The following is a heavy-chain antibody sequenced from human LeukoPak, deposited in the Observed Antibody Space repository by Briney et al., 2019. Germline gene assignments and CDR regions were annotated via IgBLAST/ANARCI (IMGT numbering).Heavy chain of an antibody. J-gene: IGHJ3*02. CDR1: GGTFSNYA. CDR3: ATDESPSMVRGVITGDDAFDI. Sequence: ASVKVSCKASGGTFSNYAISWVRQAPGKGLEWMGGFDPEDGETIYAQKFQGRVTMTEDTSTDTAYMELSSLRSEDTAVYYCATDESPSMVRGVITGDDAFDIWGQGTMVTVSS. D-gene: IGHD3-10*01. CDR2: FDPEDGET. V-gene: IGHV1-24*01.